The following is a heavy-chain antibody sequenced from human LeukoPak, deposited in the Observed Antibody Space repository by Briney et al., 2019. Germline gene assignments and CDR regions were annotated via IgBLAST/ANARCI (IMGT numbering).Heavy chain of an antibody. CDR2: IYYSGST. CDR1: GGSISSSSYY. V-gene: IGHV4-39*07. J-gene: IGHJ3*01. Sequence: PSETLSLTCTVSGGSISSSSYYWGWIRQPPGKGLEWIGSIYYSGSTYYNPSLKSRVTISVDTSKNQFSLKLSSVTAADTAVYYCARRGGSPRGVFDVWGQGTMVTVSS. D-gene: IGHD3-16*01. CDR3: ARRGGSPRGVFDV.